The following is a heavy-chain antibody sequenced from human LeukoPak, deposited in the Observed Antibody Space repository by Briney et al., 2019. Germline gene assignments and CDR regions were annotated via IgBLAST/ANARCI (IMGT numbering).Heavy chain of an antibody. Sequence: GGSLRLSCATSGFTFSSYGMHWVRQAPGKGLEWVAVISYDGSNKYYADSVKGRLTISRDNSKNTLYLQMNSLRAEDTAVYYCAREGPRGNSQFDYWGQGTLVTVSS. J-gene: IGHJ4*02. D-gene: IGHD2/OR15-2a*01. V-gene: IGHV3-30*03. CDR3: AREGPRGNSQFDY. CDR2: ISYDGSNK. CDR1: GFTFSSYG.